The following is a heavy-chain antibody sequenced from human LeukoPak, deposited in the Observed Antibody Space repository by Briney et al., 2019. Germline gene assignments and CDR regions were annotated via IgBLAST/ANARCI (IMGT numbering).Heavy chain of an antibody. CDR1: GGSLISSSYY. V-gene: IGHV4-39*01. CDR3: ARSAMGSSTWGDY. Sequence: PSETLSLTCTVSGGSLISSSYYWGWVRQPPGKGLEWIGNVYYSERTYYNPSLKSRVTISVDSSKNQFSLRLTSVTVTDTAVYYCARSAMGSSTWGDYWGQGSLVTVSS. CDR2: VYYSERT. J-gene: IGHJ4*02. D-gene: IGHD1-26*01.